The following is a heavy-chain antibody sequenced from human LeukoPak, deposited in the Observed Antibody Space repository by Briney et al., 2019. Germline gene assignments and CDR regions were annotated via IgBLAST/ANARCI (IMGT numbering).Heavy chain of an antibody. CDR2: IKQDGSEK. CDR1: GFTFSSYW. J-gene: IGHJ4*02. D-gene: IGHD6-13*01. CDR3: ASSGDRLGRQLVDY. V-gene: IGHV3-7*01. Sequence: PGGSLRLSCAASGFTFSSYWMSWVHQAPGKGLEWVANIKQDGSEKYYVDSVKGRFTISRDNAKNSLYLQMNSLRAEDTAVYYCASSGDRLGRQLVDYWGQGTLVTVSS.